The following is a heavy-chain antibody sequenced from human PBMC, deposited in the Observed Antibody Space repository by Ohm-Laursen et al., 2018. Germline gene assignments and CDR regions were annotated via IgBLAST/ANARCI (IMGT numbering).Heavy chain of an antibody. CDR2: VSGSGTST. CDR3: AQHPSSVTHRFFEY. V-gene: IGHV3-23*01. CDR1: GFSFNDYG. D-gene: IGHD3-16*02. Sequence: SLRLSCTASGFSFNDYGMHWVRQAPGKGLEWVSSVSGSGTSTYYAASVKGRFTISRDNSQSSLYLQVNSLRAEDTAVYYCAQHPSSVTHRFFEYWGQGTLVTVSS. J-gene: IGHJ4*02.